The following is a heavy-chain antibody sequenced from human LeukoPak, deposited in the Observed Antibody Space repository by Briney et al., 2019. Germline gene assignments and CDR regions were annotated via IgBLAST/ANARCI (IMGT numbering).Heavy chain of an antibody. CDR2: IGTAGDT. CDR3: ARGGGGTTYYYGSGSYYYDY. D-gene: IGHD3-10*01. J-gene: IGHJ4*02. CDR1: GFTFSSDA. Sequence: PGGSLRLSCAGTGFTFSSDAMGWVRQATGKGLEWVSAIGTAGDTYYPGSVKGRFTISRENAKNSLYLQMNSLRAGDTAVYYCARGGGGTTYYYGSGSYYYDYWGQGTLVTVSS. V-gene: IGHV3-13*04.